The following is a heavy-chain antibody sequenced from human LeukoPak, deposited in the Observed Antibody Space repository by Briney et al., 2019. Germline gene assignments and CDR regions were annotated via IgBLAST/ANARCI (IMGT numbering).Heavy chain of an antibody. CDR2: ISSNGGST. CDR3: VRDSGSGPTDY. D-gene: IGHD3-10*01. Sequence: GGSLRLSCSASGFTFSNYAIHWVRQAPGKGLEYVSGISSNGGSTKYADLVKGRFTISRDNSKNTVYLQTSSLRAEDTAVYYCVRDSGSGPTDYWGQGTLVAVSS. V-gene: IGHV3-64D*09. CDR1: GFTFSNYA. J-gene: IGHJ4*02.